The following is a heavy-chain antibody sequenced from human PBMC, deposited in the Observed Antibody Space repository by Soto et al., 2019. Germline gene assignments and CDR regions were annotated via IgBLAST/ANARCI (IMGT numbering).Heavy chain of an antibody. J-gene: IGHJ6*03. CDR3: ARDRGVAPPVAGNTHSYYSRDV. V-gene: IGHV1-18*01. CDR2: ISAFNGNT. CDR1: GYSFTNYG. Sequence: QDQLVQSGAEVKKPGASVTVSCKASGYSFTNYGITWVRQAPGQGLEWLGWISAFNGNTHYAQKVQGRVTMTTDASTSTAYMELRSLRSDDTAVYYCARDRGVAPPVAGNTHSYYSRDVWGKGTTVTVSS. D-gene: IGHD6-19*01.